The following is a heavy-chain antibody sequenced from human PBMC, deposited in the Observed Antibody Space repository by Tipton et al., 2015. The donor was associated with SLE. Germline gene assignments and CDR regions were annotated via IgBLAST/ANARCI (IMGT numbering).Heavy chain of an antibody. V-gene: IGHV4-59*11. CDR2: ISNGGTT. CDR3: AGAWQGYCSGGTCYVLDY. J-gene: IGHJ4*02. Sequence: TLSLTCTVSGGSISSHYWSWIRQAPGKGLEWIGHISNGGTTNYNPPLKGRVTISVDTSKNQFSLKLRSVTAADTAVYYCAGAWQGYCSGGTCYVLDYWGQGTLVTVSS. CDR1: GGSISSHY. D-gene: IGHD2-15*01.